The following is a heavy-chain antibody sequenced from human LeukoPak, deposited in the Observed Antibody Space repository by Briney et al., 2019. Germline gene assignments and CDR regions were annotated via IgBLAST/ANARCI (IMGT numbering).Heavy chain of an antibody. CDR3: ARDLYCSSTSCRANNWFDP. D-gene: IGHD2-2*01. CDR2: IYTSGST. Sequence: PSETLSLTCTVSGGSISSYYWSWIRQPAGKGLEWIGRIYTSGSTNYNPSLKSRVTISVDKSKNQFSLKLSSVTAADTAVYYCARDLYCSSTSCRANNWFDPWGQGTLVTVSS. J-gene: IGHJ5*02. CDR1: GGSISSYY. V-gene: IGHV4-4*07.